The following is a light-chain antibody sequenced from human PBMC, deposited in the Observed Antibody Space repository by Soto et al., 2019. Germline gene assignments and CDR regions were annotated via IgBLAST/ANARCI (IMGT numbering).Light chain of an antibody. CDR3: QQYKSYPIT. CDR1: QDISKS. CDR2: GAS. Sequence: DTQMTQSPSSLSASVGERVTITCRASQDISKSLVWFQQKPGKAPKPLIYGASSLHNGVPSKFRGSRSRTDFTLIIRSLQTEDFATYYCQQYKSYPITFGHGTRLEI. V-gene: IGKV1-16*02. J-gene: IGKJ5*01.